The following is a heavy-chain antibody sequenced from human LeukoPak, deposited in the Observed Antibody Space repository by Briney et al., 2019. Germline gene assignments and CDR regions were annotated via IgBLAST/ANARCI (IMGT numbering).Heavy chain of an antibody. CDR3: ATMGTVVVPAAPFDY. Sequence: ASVKVSCKASGGTFSSYAISWVRQAPGQGLEWMGGIIPIFGTANYAQKFQGRVTITADESTSTAYMELSSLRSEDTAVYYCATMGTVVVPAAPFDYWGQGTLVTVSS. J-gene: IGHJ4*02. V-gene: IGHV1-69*13. D-gene: IGHD2-2*01. CDR1: GGTFSSYA. CDR2: IIPIFGTA.